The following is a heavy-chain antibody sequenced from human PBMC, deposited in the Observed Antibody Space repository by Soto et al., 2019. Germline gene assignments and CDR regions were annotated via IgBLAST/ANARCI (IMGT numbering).Heavy chain of an antibody. J-gene: IGHJ4*02. CDR3: AAPDSSGHYQVFDY. V-gene: IGHV1-69*01. CDR1: GGAFSKYA. CDR2: ILAIFGTA. Sequence: QVQLVQSGAELKKPGSSVKVSCTASGGAFSKYAISWVRQAPGQGLEWMGGILAIFGTAHYAQKFQGRVSMTSDESTSTIYMELRNLPSDDTAVYLCAAPDSSGHYQVFDYLGQGPLVSVSS. D-gene: IGHD3-22*01.